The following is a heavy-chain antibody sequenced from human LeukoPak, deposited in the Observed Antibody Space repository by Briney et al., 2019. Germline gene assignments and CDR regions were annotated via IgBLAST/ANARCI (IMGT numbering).Heavy chain of an antibody. Sequence: SETLSLTCTVSGGSISSYYWSWIRQPPGKGLEWIGYIYYSGSANYNPSLKSRVTISVDTSKNQFSLKLSSVTAADTAVYYCARWTASFDYWGQGTLVTVSS. CDR3: ARWTASFDY. V-gene: IGHV4-59*01. CDR2: IYYSGSA. J-gene: IGHJ4*02. D-gene: IGHD3/OR15-3a*01. CDR1: GGSISSYY.